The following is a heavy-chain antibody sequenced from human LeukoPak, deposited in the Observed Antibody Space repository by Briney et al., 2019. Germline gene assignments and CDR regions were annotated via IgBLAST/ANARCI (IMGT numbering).Heavy chain of an antibody. CDR1: GGSISSYY. Sequence: SETLSLTCTVSGGSISSYYWSWIRQPPGKGLKWIGYIYYSGSTNYNPSLKSRVTISVDTSKNQFSLKLSSVTAADTAVYYCARLGGSGYSSSWYYFDYWGQGTLVTVSS. V-gene: IGHV4-59*08. J-gene: IGHJ4*02. CDR3: ARLGGSGYSSSWYYFDY. CDR2: IYYSGST. D-gene: IGHD6-13*01.